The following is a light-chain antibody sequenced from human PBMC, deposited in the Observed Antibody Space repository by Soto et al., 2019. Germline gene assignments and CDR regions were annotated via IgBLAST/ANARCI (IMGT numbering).Light chain of an antibody. J-gene: IGKJ5*01. V-gene: IGKV3D-20*02. CDR3: QQRDSWPIT. CDR2: GAS. CDR1: QSVSSNF. Sequence: EIVLTQSPGTLSLSPWERATLSCRASQSVSSNFLAWYQEKPGQAPRLLIYGASSRATGIPDRFSGSGSGTDFTLTINSLEPDDFAVYYCQQRDSWPITFGQGTRLEIK.